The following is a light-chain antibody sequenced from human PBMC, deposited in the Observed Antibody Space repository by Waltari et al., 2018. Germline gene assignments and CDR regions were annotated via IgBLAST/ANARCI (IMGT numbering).Light chain of an antibody. CDR1: HDIDRW. CDR2: ETS. V-gene: IGKV1-12*01. CDR3: QQANRYPMP. J-gene: IGKJ4*01. Sequence: DFQMTQSPSFVSASVRDRVTMTCRASHDIDRWLAWFQQKPGKAPKLLIHETSRLQSGVSSRFSGSGYGTDFTLTISSLQSEDVATYYCQQANRYPMPFGGGTRVEIK.